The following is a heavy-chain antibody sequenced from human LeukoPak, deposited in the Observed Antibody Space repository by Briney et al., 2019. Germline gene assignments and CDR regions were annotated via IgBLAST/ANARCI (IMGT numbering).Heavy chain of an antibody. J-gene: IGHJ6*03. CDR2: ISGSGATT. CDR3: AKGYSFGCCNYYYMDA. D-gene: IGHD5-18*01. V-gene: IGHV3-23*01. CDR1: GFTFNSYW. Sequence: PGGSLRLSCAASGFTFNSYWMSWVRQAPGKGLEWVSAISGSGATTYSADSVKGRFTVSRDNSKNTLYLQMNSLRAEDTALYYCAKGYSFGCCNYYYMDAWGKGTTVTVSS.